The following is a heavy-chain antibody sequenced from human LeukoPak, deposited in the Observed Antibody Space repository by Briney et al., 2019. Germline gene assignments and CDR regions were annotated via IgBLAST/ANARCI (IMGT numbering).Heavy chain of an antibody. CDR2: IKQDGSEK. V-gene: IGHV3-7*01. Sequence: GGSLRLSCAASGFTFSSYEMNWVRQAPGKGLEWVANIKQDGSEKYYVDSVKGRFTISRDNAKNSLYLQMNSLRAEDTAVYYCARDEGSELELRSETWFDPWGQGTLVTVSS. CDR1: GFTFSSYE. D-gene: IGHD1-7*01. J-gene: IGHJ5*02. CDR3: ARDEGSELELRSETWFDP.